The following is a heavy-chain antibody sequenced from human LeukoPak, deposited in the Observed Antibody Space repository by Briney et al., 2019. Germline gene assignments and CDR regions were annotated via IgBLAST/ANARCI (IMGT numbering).Heavy chain of an antibody. CDR1: GYSFTSYW. D-gene: IGHD2-2*01. J-gene: IGHJ6*04. V-gene: IGHV5-51*01. Sequence: GESLKTSCKGSGYSFTSYWIAWVRQMPGKGLEWMGIIYPGDSDTRYSPSFQGQVTMSADKSTSTAYLQWSSLRASDTAMYYCARSIVVDYYNMDVWGKGTTVTVSS. CDR3: ARSIVVDYYNMDV. CDR2: IYPGDSDT.